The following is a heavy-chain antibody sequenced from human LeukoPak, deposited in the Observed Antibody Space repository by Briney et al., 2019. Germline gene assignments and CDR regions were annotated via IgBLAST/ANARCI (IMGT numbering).Heavy chain of an antibody. CDR2: IKPDGSEK. J-gene: IGHJ4*02. CDR1: GFTFRTYW. V-gene: IGHV3-7*01. Sequence: PGGSLRLSCVGSGFTFRTYWMTWVRQAPGKGLECVANIKPDGSEKYYVDSVKGRFTISRDNAKDSLFLQMNSLRAEDTAVYYCARGARLWGQGTLVTLSS. CDR3: ARGARL.